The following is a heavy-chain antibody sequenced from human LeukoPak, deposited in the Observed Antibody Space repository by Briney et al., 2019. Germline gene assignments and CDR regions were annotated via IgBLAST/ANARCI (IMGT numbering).Heavy chain of an antibody. CDR1: GYTFTGYY. D-gene: IGHD3-16*02. J-gene: IGHJ4*02. CDR2: INPSGGST. V-gene: IGHV1-46*01. CDR3: ARSSAVWGSYRWPAGY. Sequence: ASVKVSCKASGYTFTGYYMHWVRQAPGQGLEWMGIINPSGGSTSYAQKFQGRVTMTRDTSTSTVYMELSSLRSEDTAVYYCARSSAVWGSYRWPAGYWGQGTLVTVSS.